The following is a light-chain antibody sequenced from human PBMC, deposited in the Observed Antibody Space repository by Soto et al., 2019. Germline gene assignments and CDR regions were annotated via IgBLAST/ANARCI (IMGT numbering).Light chain of an antibody. J-gene: IGLJ1*01. Sequence: QSVLTQPPSASGAPGQRVSISCSGSSTNIGRNSISWYQNLPGTAPKLLIDTNNQRPSGVPARFSGSKSGTSASLAISGLQSEDEADYYCSSYAGNYIYVFATGTKLTVL. CDR1: STNIGRNS. CDR3: SSYAGNYIYV. CDR2: TNN. V-gene: IGLV1-44*01.